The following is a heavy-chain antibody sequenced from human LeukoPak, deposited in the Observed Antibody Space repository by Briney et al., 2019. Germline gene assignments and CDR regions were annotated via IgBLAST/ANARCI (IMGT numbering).Heavy chain of an antibody. CDR1: GFALRSYE. Sequence: GGSLRLSCAASGFALRSYEMNWVRQAPGKGLEWVSYISSSGIAIYYADSVRGRFTISRDNAKNSLYLQMNSLRAEDTAVYYCARGDSIAVADYGMDVWGQGTTVTVSS. CDR3: ARGDSIAVADYGMDV. CDR2: ISSSGIAI. J-gene: IGHJ6*02. D-gene: IGHD6-19*01. V-gene: IGHV3-48*03.